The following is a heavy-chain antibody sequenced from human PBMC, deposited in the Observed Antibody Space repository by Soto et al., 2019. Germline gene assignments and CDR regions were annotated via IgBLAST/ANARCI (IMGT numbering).Heavy chain of an antibody. CDR1: GYSFTSYW. J-gene: IGHJ6*02. D-gene: IGHD3-22*01. Sequence: GDSLTISCKGSGYSFTSYWISWLLQMPGKGLEWMWSIDPSDSYTNYSPSFQGHVTISADKSISTAYLQWSSLKASDTAMYYCARRARYYDSSGYYHRYYYYYGMEVWGEGTKVTVS. CDR2: IDPSDSYT. V-gene: IGHV5-10-1*01. CDR3: ARRARYYDSSGYYHRYYYYYGMEV.